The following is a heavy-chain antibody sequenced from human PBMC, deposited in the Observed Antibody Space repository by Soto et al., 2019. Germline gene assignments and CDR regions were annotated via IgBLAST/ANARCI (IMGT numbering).Heavy chain of an antibody. D-gene: IGHD3-22*01. V-gene: IGHV1-69*13. CDR2: IIPIFGTA. Sequence: SVKVSCKASGGTFSSYAISWVRQAPGQGLEWMGGIIPIFGTANYAQKFQGRVTITADESTSTAYMELSSLRSEDTAVYYCARDHYDSSGYYYFWFDPWGQGTLVTVSS. J-gene: IGHJ5*02. CDR3: ARDHYDSSGYYYFWFDP. CDR1: GGTFSSYA.